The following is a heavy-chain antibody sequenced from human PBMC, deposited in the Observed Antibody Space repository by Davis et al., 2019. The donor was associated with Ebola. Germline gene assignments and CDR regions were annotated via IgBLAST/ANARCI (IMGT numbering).Heavy chain of an antibody. V-gene: IGHV1-18*01. CDR1: GYTFTSYG. Sequence: AASVKVSCKASGYTFTSYGISWVRQAPGQGLEWMGWISAYNGNTNYAQKLQGRVTMTTDTSTSTAYMELRSQRSDDTAVYYCARDRVVTTVTTPTNWFDPWGQGTLVTVSS. D-gene: IGHD4-17*01. CDR2: ISAYNGNT. J-gene: IGHJ5*02. CDR3: ARDRVVTTVTTPTNWFDP.